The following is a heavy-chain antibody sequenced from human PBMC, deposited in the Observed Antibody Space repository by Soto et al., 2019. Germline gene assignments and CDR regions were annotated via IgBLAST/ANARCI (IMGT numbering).Heavy chain of an antibody. CDR1: GYSFSSYW. V-gene: IGHV5-51*01. CDR2: ISPGDSDA. D-gene: IGHD2-2*01. J-gene: IGHJ5*02. CDR3: ASLAVPATMFKIWFDP. Sequence: PGESLKISCKGSGYSFSSYWIAWVRHTPGKGLEWMGIISPGDSDARYSPSFQGQVTISADKSSNTAYVQWSSLKSSDTAIYYCASLAVPATMFKIWFDPWGQGTLVTVSS.